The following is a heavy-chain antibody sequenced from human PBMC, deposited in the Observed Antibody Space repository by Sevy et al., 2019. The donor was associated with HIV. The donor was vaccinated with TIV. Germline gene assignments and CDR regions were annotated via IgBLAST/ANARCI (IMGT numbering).Heavy chain of an antibody. Sequence: GGSLRLSCAASGFTFSNAWMSWVRQAPGKGLEWVGRIKSKTDGGTTDYAAPVKDRFTISRDDSKNTLYLQMNSLKTEDTAVYYCTTDRFHYYGSGSYYNSVDYWGQGTLVTVSS. D-gene: IGHD3-10*01. CDR2: IKSKTDGGTT. V-gene: IGHV3-15*01. J-gene: IGHJ4*02. CDR1: GFTFSNAW. CDR3: TTDRFHYYGSGSYYNSVDY.